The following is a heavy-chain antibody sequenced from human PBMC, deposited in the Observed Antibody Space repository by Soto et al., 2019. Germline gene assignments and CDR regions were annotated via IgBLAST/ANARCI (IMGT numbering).Heavy chain of an antibody. D-gene: IGHD3-10*01. CDR2: IYYSGST. Sequence: SETLSLTCTVSGGSISSSSYYWGWIRQPPGKGLEWIGSIYYSGSTYYNPSLKSRVTISVDTSKNQFSLKLSSVTAADTAVYYCARRGILMVRGVIIGWFDPWGQGTLVTVSS. CDR1: GGSISSSSYY. CDR3: ARRGILMVRGVIIGWFDP. V-gene: IGHV4-39*01. J-gene: IGHJ5*02.